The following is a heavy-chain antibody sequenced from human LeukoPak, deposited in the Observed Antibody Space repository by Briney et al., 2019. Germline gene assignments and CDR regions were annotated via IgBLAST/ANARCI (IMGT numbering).Heavy chain of an antibody. CDR3: ARDRKDSSGYPYYYGMDV. J-gene: IGHJ6*02. V-gene: IGHV3-53*01. CDR1: GFTVSSNY. Sequence: GGSLRLSCAASGFTVSSNYMSWVRQAPGKGLEWVSVIYSGGSTYYADSVKGRFTIFRDNSKNTLYLQMNSLRAEDTAAYYCARDRKDSSGYPYYYGMDVWGQGTTVTVSS. CDR2: IYSGGST. D-gene: IGHD3-22*01.